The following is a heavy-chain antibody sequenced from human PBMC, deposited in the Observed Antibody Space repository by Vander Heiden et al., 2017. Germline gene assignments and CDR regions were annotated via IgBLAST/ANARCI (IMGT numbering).Heavy chain of an antibody. D-gene: IGHD3-3*02. Sequence: QLQLQESGPGLVKPSETLSLTCTVPGGSISSSTYYWGWIRQPPGKGLEWIGSIYYTGTIYYNPSLKSRVTISVDTSKNQLSLRLSSVTAADTAVYYCARLATNFDYWGQGTLVTVSS. CDR2: IYYTGTI. CDR1: GGSISSSTYY. CDR3: ARLATNFDY. J-gene: IGHJ4*02. V-gene: IGHV4-39*01.